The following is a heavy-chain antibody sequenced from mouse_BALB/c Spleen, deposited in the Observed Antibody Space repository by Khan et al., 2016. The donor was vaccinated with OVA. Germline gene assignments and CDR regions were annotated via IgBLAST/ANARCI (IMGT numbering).Heavy chain of an antibody. V-gene: IGHV5-6-5*01. CDR1: GFTFSRHP. CDR3: ARVNGSTGIDY. J-gene: IGHJ2*01. Sequence: EVELVESGGGLVKPGGSLKCSCAASGFTFSRHPMSWVRQTPEKRLEWVASIGSGGSTYYPDSVKGRFTISRDNARNNLYLPMSSLRSDDSAMYYCARVNGSTGIDYWGQGTTLTVSS. CDR2: IGSGGST.